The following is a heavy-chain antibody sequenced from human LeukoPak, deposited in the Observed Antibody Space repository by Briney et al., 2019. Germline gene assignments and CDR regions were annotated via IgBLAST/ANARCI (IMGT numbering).Heavy chain of an antibody. CDR1: GFTFSDHY. CDR3: ARGYCTSGTCYSGDY. Sequence: GGSLRLSCAVSGFTFSDHYMDWVRQAPGKGLEWVGRSRNKAQSYTTEYAASVKGRFTLSRDDSKNSLYLQMNNLKTEDTAVYHCARGYCTSGTCYSGDYWGRGTLVTVSS. CDR2: SRNKAQSYTT. J-gene: IGHJ4*02. D-gene: IGHD2-15*01. V-gene: IGHV3-72*01.